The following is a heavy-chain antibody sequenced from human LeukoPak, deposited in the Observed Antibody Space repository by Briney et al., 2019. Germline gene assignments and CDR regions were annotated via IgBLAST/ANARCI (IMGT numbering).Heavy chain of an antibody. CDR2: ITYCGDRA. CDR3: AKGGYSSSSPFDY. CDR1: GFTFSSYD. D-gene: IGHD6-13*01. V-gene: IGHV3-23*01. Sequence: GGSLTLSCAASGFTFSSYDISWVRQAPRKGLEWVSAITYCGDRAYYADSVKGRFTISRDNSKNTLYLQMNSLRADDTAVYYCAKGGYSSSSPFDYWGQGTLVTVSS. J-gene: IGHJ4*02.